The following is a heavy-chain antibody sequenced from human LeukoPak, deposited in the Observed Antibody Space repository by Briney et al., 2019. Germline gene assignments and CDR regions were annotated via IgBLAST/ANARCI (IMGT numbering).Heavy chain of an antibody. CDR1: GCTFTSYG. D-gene: IGHD1-1*01. J-gene: IGHJ3*02. Sequence: ASVKVSCKASGCTFTSYGISWVRQAPGQGLEWMGWISAYNGNTNYAQKLQGRVTMTTDTSTSTAYMELSSLRSEDMAVYYCARDYPNWNGDAFDIWGQGTMVTVSS. CDR3: ARDYPNWNGDAFDI. V-gene: IGHV1-18*03. CDR2: ISAYNGNT.